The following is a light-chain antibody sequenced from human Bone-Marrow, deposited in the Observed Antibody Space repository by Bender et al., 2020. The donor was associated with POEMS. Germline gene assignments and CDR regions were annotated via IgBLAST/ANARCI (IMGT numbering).Light chain of an antibody. Sequence: QSVLTQPPSVSEAPRQRVTISCSGSRSNTGNNAVSWYQQVPGKAPKPLIYYDDLLPSGVSDRFSGSKSGTSASLAISGLQSEDEADYYCAAWDDSLNGPVFGGGTKLTVL. CDR2: YDD. CDR1: RSNTGNNA. J-gene: IGLJ3*02. V-gene: IGLV1-36*01. CDR3: AAWDDSLNGPV.